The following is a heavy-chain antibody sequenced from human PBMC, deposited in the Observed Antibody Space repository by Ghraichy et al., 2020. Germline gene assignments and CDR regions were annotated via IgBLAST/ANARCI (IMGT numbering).Heavy chain of an antibody. CDR2: IYYSGST. J-gene: IGHJ4*02. CDR3: ASKPISGNSWYYFDY. D-gene: IGHD6-13*01. CDR1: GGSISTRNYY. V-gene: IGHV4-39*01. Sequence: GSLSLTCTVSGGSISTRNYYWAWIRQPPGKGLEWIGSIYYSGSTYYNPSLKSRVTMSVDTSKNQFSLKLNSVTAADTAVYYCASKPISGNSWYYFDYWGQGTLVTVSS.